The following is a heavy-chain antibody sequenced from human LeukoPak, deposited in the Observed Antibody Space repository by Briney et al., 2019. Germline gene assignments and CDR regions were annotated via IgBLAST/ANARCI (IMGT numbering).Heavy chain of an antibody. D-gene: IGHD3-16*01. CDR1: GFTFSSYS. CDR2: ISSSSIYI. V-gene: IGHV3-21*01. Sequence: PGGSLRLSCAASGFTFSSYSMNWVRQAPGKGLEWVSSISSSSIYIYYADSVKGRFTISRDNAKNSLYLQMNSLRAEDTAVYYCAREMEGGIDYWGQGTLVTVSS. CDR3: AREMEGGIDY. J-gene: IGHJ4*02.